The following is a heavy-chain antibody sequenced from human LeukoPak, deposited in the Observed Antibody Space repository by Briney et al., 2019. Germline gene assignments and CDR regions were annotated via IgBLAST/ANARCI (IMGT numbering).Heavy chain of an antibody. CDR1: GLTFSSYG. CDR2: IRYDGSNK. J-gene: IGHJ4*02. Sequence: GGSLRLSCAASGLTFSSYGMHWVRQAPRKGLEWVAFIRYDGSNKYYADSVKGRFTISRDNSKNTLYLQMNSLRAEDTAVYYCAKDSNWNDDRDYWGQGTLVTVSS. V-gene: IGHV3-30*02. CDR3: AKDSNWNDDRDY. D-gene: IGHD1-20*01.